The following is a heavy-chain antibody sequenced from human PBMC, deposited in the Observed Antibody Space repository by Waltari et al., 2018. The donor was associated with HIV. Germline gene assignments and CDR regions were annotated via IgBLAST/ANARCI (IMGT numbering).Heavy chain of an antibody. J-gene: IGHJ4*02. D-gene: IGHD2-15*01. CDR1: GVSISAGGYY. CDR2: IYFSGDT. V-gene: IGHV4-31*03. CDR3: ARDSGGSRDPHGGLVL. Sequence: QVQLQESGPGLVNPSQTLSLSCSVPGVSISAGGYYWRWIRQHPGKGLEWIGFIYFSGDTYYNPSLNSRVTISLDRSKNQVSLNLYSVTAADTAIYYCARDSGGSRDPHGGLVLWGRGTLVTVSS.